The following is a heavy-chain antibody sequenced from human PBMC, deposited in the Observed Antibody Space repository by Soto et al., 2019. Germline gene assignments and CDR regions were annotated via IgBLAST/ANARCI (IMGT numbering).Heavy chain of an antibody. CDR1: GGSIGGYD. CDR3: ARPGDSSGYYPFDY. V-gene: IGHV4-59*08. CDR2: IYYSGST. J-gene: IGHJ4*02. Sequence: SETLSVRWSVAGGSIGGYDGSWIRQPPGKGLEWIGYIYYSGSTNYNPSLKSRVTISVDTSKNQFSLKLSSVTAADTAVYYSARPGDSSGYYPFDYWGQGTLVTVSS. D-gene: IGHD3-22*01.